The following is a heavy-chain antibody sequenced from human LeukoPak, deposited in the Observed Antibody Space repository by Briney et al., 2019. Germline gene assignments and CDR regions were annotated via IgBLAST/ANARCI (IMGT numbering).Heavy chain of an antibody. Sequence: SETLSLTCPVSGCSISSFYWSWIRQPPGKGREWVGHMHYSGSTNYNPSLMSGVTISVDKCNNQFSLVLSTVTAADTAVCCVVGVFRVEMVVNYWGEGTLVSASS. D-gene: IGHD3-22*01. CDR2: MHYSGST. CDR1: GCSISSFY. V-gene: IGHV4-59*01. J-gene: IGHJ4*02. CDR3: VGVFRVEMVVNY.